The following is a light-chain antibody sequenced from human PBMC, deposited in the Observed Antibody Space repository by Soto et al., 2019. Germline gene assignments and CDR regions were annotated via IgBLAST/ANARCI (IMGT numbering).Light chain of an antibody. CDR3: QVWESGSDHPL. CDR2: YDT. V-gene: IGLV3-21*01. Sequence: SSELTQPPSVSVAPGKTARITCGGYNIGSKSVHWYHQKPGQAPVLVIYYDTDRPSGIPERFSGSNSGNTATLTISRVEAGDEADYYCQVWESGSDHPLFGGGTKVTVL. J-gene: IGLJ2*01. CDR1: NIGSKS.